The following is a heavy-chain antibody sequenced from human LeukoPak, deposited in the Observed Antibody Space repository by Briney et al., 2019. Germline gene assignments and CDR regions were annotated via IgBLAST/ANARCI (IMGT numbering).Heavy chain of an antibody. Sequence: ASVKVSCKASGYTFTGYCMHWVRQAPGQGLEWMGWINPNSGGTNYAQKFQGRVTMTRDTSISTAYMELSRLRSDDTAVYYCAREGLNNIVIVPAASYPLDYWGQGTLVTVSS. V-gene: IGHV1-2*02. CDR1: GYTFTGYC. D-gene: IGHD2-2*01. CDR3: AREGLNNIVIVPAASYPLDY. J-gene: IGHJ4*02. CDR2: INPNSGGT.